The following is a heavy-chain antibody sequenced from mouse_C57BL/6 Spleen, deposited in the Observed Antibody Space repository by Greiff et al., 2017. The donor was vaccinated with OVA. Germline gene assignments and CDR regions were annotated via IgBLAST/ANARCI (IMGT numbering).Heavy chain of an antibody. CDR1: GYTFTSYW. CDR2: IYPGSGST. Sequence: QVQLQQPGAELVKPGASVKMSCKASGYTFTSYWITWVKQRPGQGLEWIGDIYPGSGSTNYNEKFKSKATLTVDPSSSTAYMQISSLTSEDSAVYYCARGEGLRLLQSMDYWGQGTSVTVSS. D-gene: IGHD3-2*02. V-gene: IGHV1-55*01. J-gene: IGHJ4*01. CDR3: ARGEGLRLLQSMDY.